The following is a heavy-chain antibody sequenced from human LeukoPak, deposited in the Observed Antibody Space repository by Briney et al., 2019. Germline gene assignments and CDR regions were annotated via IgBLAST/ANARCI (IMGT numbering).Heavy chain of an antibody. Sequence: GGSLRLSCAASGFTFSSYEMNWVRQAPGKGLEYVSAISSNGGSTYYANSVKGRFTISRDNSKNTLYLQMGSLRAEDMAVYYCARTSLYYYDSSGYSPPTYFDYWGQGTLVTVSS. V-gene: IGHV3-64*01. CDR1: GFTFSSYE. CDR2: ISSNGGST. D-gene: IGHD3-22*01. CDR3: ARTSLYYYDSSGYSPPTYFDY. J-gene: IGHJ4*02.